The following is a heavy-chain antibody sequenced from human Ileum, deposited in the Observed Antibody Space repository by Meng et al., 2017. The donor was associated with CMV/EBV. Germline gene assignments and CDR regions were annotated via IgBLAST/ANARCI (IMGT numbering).Heavy chain of an antibody. CDR3: ASLSSTGYYYFDY. V-gene: IGHV6-1*01. D-gene: IGHD5-18*01. Sequence: SGESVSGNSAAWDWIRQYPSRGLEWLGRTYYRSRWYNDYAVSVKSRIAFTPDKSKNQFSLQLNSVAPENTAVYYCASLSSTGYYYFDYWGQGTLVTVSS. CDR1: GESVSGNSAA. J-gene: IGHJ4*02. CDR2: TYYRSRWYN.